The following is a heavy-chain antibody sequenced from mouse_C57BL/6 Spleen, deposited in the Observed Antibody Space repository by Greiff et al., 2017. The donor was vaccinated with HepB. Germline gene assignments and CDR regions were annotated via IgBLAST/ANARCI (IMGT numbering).Heavy chain of an antibody. J-gene: IGHJ2*01. V-gene: IGHV1-53*01. D-gene: IGHD2-10*02. CDR2: INPSNGGT. CDR3: ARWEYDLFDY. CDR1: GYTFTSYW. Sequence: VKLMESGTELVKPGASVKLSCKASGYTFTSYWMHWVKQSPGQGLEWIGNINPSNGGTNYNEKFKSKATLTVDKSSSTAYMQLSSLTSEDSAVFYCARWEYDLFDYWGQGTTLTVSS.